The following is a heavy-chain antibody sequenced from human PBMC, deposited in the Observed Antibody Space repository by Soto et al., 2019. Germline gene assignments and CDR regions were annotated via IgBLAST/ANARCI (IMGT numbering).Heavy chain of an antibody. CDR1: GGSFSGYY. D-gene: IGHD6-6*01. J-gene: IGHJ4*02. CDR2: INHSGST. Sequence: SETLSLTCAVYGGSFSGYYWSWIRQPPGKGLEWIGEINHSGSTNYNPSLKSRVTISVDTSKNQFSLKLSSVTAADTAVYYCAREYSSSSFDYWGQGTLVIVSS. CDR3: AREYSSSSFDY. V-gene: IGHV4-34*01.